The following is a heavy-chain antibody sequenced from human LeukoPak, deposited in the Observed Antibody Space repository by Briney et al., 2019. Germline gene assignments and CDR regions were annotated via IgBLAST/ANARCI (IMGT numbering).Heavy chain of an antibody. CDR2: IWNDGSNK. Sequence: VQPWGSLKPPLAASGFTFSIFGRHRGPPAPGKGLEWVAVIWNDGSNKYYADSVKGRFTISRDNSKNTLYLQMNSLRAEDTAVYSCARASGPFDYWGQGTLVTVSS. CDR1: GFTFSIFG. V-gene: IGHV3-33*01. CDR3: ARASGPFDY. J-gene: IGHJ4*02. D-gene: IGHD3-10*01.